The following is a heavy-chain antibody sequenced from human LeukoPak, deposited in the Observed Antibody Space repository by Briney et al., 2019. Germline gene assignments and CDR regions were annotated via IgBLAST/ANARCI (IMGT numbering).Heavy chain of an antibody. CDR2: INPDGTTT. Sequence: GGPLRLSRAASGFTFSGYWMHWVRQAPGKGLVWVSRINPDGTTTTYADSVKGRFTISRDNAKNTLTLQMNSLRAEDTVVYYCARGDISGFFTFHYWGQGTLVTVSS. J-gene: IGHJ4*02. V-gene: IGHV3-74*01. D-gene: IGHD3-22*01. CDR1: GFTFSGYW. CDR3: ARGDISGFFTFHY.